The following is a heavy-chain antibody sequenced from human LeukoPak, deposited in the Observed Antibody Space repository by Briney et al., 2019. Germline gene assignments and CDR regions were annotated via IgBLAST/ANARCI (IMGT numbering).Heavy chain of an antibody. D-gene: IGHD3-10*01. CDR2: INHSGST. CDR3: ARRHMVRGGYNWFDP. J-gene: IGHJ5*02. CDR1: GGSFSGYY. V-gene: IGHV4-34*01. Sequence: SETLSLTCAVYGGSFSGYYWSWIRQPPGKGLEWIGEINHSGSTNYNPSLKSRVTISVDTSKNQFSLKLSSVTAADTAVYYCARRHMVRGGYNWFDPWGQGTLVTVSS.